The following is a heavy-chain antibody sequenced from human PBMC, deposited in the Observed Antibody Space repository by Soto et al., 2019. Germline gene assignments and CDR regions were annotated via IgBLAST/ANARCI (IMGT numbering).Heavy chain of an antibody. CDR2: IKVDNGDT. CDR3: ARSRYFFHD. V-gene: IGHV1-18*01. Sequence: QVHLVQSGGEVKKPGASVKVSCKASGYTLKNYGIGWVRQAPGRGPACVGWIKVDNGDTKYAEKIQGRVTLTTDTATSTAYMALRNLRTHDTAFYYCARSRYFFHDLVQGTLGTGSS. CDR1: GYTLKNYG. J-gene: IGHJ4*02.